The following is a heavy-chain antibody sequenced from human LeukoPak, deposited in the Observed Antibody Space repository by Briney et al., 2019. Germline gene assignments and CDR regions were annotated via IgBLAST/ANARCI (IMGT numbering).Heavy chain of an antibody. V-gene: IGHV4-4*09. CDR3: ARRPILWFGGVYGMDV. CDR2: IYSGGPT. CDR1: NGSISTYY. D-gene: IGHD3-10*01. J-gene: IGHJ6*02. Sequence: SETLSLTCTVSNGSISTYYWSWIRQPPGKGLEWIGYIYSGGPTNSNPSLKSRVTISVDTSKNQFSLKLSSVTAADTAVYYCARRPILWFGGVYGMDVWGQGTTVTVSS.